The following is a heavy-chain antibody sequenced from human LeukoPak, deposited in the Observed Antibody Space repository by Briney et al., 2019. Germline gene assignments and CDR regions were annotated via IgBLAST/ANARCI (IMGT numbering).Heavy chain of an antibody. Sequence: SETLSLTCTVSGGSISSGSYYWSWIRQPAGKGLEWIGRIYTSGSTNYNPSLKSRVTISLDTSKNQFSLKLSSVTAADTAVYYCARLIWFGSASDIWGQGTMVTVS. CDR3: ARLIWFGSASDI. V-gene: IGHV4-61*02. CDR2: IYTSGST. J-gene: IGHJ3*02. CDR1: GGSISSGSYY. D-gene: IGHD3-10*01.